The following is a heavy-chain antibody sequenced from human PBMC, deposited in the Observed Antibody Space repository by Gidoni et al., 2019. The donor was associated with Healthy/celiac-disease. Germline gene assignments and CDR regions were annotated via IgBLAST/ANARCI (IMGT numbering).Heavy chain of an antibody. Sequence: QVQLQESGTGLVQPSETLSLTCTVSGYSISSGYYWGWIRQPPGKGLEWSGSIYHSGSTYYNPYLKRRVTISVDTSKNQFSLKLSSVTAADTAVYYCARVIAVAGYFDYWGQGTLVTVSS. CDR3: ARVIAVAGYFDY. CDR2: IYHSGST. V-gene: IGHV4-38-2*02. CDR1: GYSISSGYY. J-gene: IGHJ4*02. D-gene: IGHD6-19*01.